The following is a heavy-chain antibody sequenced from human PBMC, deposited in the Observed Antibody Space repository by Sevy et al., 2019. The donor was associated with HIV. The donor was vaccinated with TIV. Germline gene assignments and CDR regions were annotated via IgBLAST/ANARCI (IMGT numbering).Heavy chain of an antibody. CDR2: IQYDGSNK. Sequence: GGSLRLSCAASVFSFSSYGMHWVRQAPGKGLEWMSYIQYDGSNKDYADSVKGRFTISRDNSKNTLYLQMNSLRVEDTAGFYCVKEVGVEGGDHWGQGTLVTVSS. J-gene: IGHJ4*02. V-gene: IGHV3-30*02. CDR3: VKEVGVEGGDH. CDR1: VFSFSSYG. D-gene: IGHD3-10*01.